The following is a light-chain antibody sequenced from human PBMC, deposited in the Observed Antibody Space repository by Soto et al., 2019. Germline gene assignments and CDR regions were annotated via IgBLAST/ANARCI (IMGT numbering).Light chain of an antibody. CDR1: SSDVGGYNY. V-gene: IGLV2-14*01. Sequence: QAVVTQPASVSGSPGQSITISCTGTSSDVGGYNYVSWYQHHPGKAPKLMIYEVSKRPSGISDRFSGSKSGNTASLTISGLQAEDEADYYCSSYTSISTLYVFGTGTKVTVL. CDR2: EVS. CDR3: SSYTSISTLYV. J-gene: IGLJ1*01.